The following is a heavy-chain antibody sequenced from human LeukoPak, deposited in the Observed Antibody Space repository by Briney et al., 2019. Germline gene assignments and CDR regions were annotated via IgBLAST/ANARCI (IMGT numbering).Heavy chain of an antibody. CDR1: GYTLTELS. J-gene: IGHJ6*02. Sequence: SVKVSCKVSGYTLTELSMHWVRQAPGQGLEWMGGIIPIFGTANYAQKFQGRVTITADESTSTAYMELSSLRSEDTAVYYCARDGVSVSVWLVQHYYYYYGMDVWGQGTTVTVSS. V-gene: IGHV1-69*13. CDR2: IIPIFGTA. D-gene: IGHD6-19*01. CDR3: ARDGVSVSVWLVQHYYYYYGMDV.